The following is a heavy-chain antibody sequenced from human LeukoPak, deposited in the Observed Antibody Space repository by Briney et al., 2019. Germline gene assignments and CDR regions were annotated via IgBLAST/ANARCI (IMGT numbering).Heavy chain of an antibody. J-gene: IGHJ4*02. V-gene: IGHV3-33*01. D-gene: IGHD1-26*01. Sequence: GRSLRLSCAAAGFTVSSYGMHWVRQAPGKGLEWVAVIWYDGSNKYYAASVKGRFPISRDNSKNTLYLQMNSLRAEDTAVYYCASGGIVGATWDGFDYWGQGTLVTVSS. CDR2: IWYDGSNK. CDR1: GFTVSSYG. CDR3: ASGGIVGATWDGFDY.